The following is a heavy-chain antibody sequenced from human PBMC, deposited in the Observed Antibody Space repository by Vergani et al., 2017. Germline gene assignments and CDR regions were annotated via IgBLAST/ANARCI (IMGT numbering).Heavy chain of an antibody. Sequence: QVQLVESGGGVVQPGRSLRLSCAASGFTFSSYGMHWVRQAPGKGLEWVAVISYDGSNKYYADSVKGRFTISRDNSKNTLYLQMNSLRAEDTAVYYCAKGRSRSSWYLEYFQHWGQGTLVTVSS. D-gene: IGHD6-13*01. V-gene: IGHV3-30*18. CDR2: ISYDGSNK. CDR3: AKGRSRSSWYLEYFQH. J-gene: IGHJ1*01. CDR1: GFTFSSYG.